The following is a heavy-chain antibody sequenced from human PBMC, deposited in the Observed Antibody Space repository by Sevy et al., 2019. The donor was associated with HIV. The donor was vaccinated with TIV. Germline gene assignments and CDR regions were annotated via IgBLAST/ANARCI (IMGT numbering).Heavy chain of an antibody. V-gene: IGHV1-2*06. J-gene: IGHJ3*02. CDR3: ASIIAAAGTLGAFDI. D-gene: IGHD6-13*01. CDR1: GYTFTGYY. CDR2: INPNSGGT. Sequence: ASVKVSCKASGYTFTGYYMHWVRQAPGQGLEWMGRINPNSGGTNYAQKFQGRVTMTRDTSISTAYMELSRLRSDDTAVYYCASIIAAAGTLGAFDIWGQGTMVTVSS.